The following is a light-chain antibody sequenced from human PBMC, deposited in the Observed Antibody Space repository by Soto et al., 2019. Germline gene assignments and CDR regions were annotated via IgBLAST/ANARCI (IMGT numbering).Light chain of an antibody. Sequence: EIVLTQSPGTLSLSPGERATLSCRASQSVSSYLAWYQQKPGQAPRLLIYGASSRATGIPDRFSGSGSGTDFTLTISRLEPEDFAVYYCQQYGSTRTFGQGTKGDIK. CDR3: QQYGSTRT. V-gene: IGKV3-20*01. CDR1: QSVSSY. CDR2: GAS. J-gene: IGKJ1*01.